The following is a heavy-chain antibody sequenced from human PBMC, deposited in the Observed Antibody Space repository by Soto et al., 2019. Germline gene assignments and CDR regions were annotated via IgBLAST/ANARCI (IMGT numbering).Heavy chain of an antibody. J-gene: IGHJ6*03. CDR3: ARDIGQWPDSGYYYYMDV. V-gene: IGHV1-18*01. Sequence: QVQLVQSGAEVKKPGASVKVSCKASGYTFTSYGISWVRQAPGQGLEWMGWISAYNGNTNYAQKLQGRGTMTTDTSTSTAYMELRSLRSDDTAVYYCARDIGQWPDSGYYYYMDVWGKGTTVTVSS. CDR2: ISAYNGNT. CDR1: GYTFTSYG. D-gene: IGHD6-19*01.